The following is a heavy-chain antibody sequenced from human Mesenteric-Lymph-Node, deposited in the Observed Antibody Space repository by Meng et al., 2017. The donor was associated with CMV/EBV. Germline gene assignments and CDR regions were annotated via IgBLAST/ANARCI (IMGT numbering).Heavy chain of an antibody. Sequence: LSWAASGYNFRGYAMHWVRQTPGKRLEYVSGISSDGGRTFYGDSVKGRFTISRDNSKDTMFLQMGSLRIEDTAVYYCGRGRDYGDLWGQGTLVTVSS. CDR1: GYNFRGYA. CDR3: GRGRDYGDL. V-gene: IGHV3-64*02. D-gene: IGHD3-10*01. J-gene: IGHJ5*02. CDR2: ISSDGGRT.